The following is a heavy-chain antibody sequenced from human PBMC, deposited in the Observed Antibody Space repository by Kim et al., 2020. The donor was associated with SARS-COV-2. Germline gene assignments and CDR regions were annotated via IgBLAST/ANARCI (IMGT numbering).Heavy chain of an antibody. Sequence: GGSLRLSCAASGFTFDDYAMHWVRQAPGKGLEWVSGISWNSGSIGYADSVKGRFTISRDNAKNSLYLQMNSLRAEDTALYYCAKGYCSSTSCPRNYWGQG. V-gene: IGHV3-9*01. D-gene: IGHD2-2*01. CDR1: GFTFDDYA. CDR2: ISWNSGSI. J-gene: IGHJ4*02. CDR3: AKGYCSSTSCPRNY.